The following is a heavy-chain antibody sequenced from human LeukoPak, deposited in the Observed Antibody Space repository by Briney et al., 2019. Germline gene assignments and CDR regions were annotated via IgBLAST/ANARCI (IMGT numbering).Heavy chain of an antibody. CDR3: AKELLQMAVAGQCDY. CDR1: GFTFSSYA. V-gene: IGHV3-23*01. J-gene: IGHJ4*02. D-gene: IGHD6-19*01. CDR2: ISGSGGST. Sequence: GXSLRLSCAASGFTFSSYAMSWVRQAPGKGLEWVSDISGSGGSTYYADSVKGRFTISRDNKKKTLYMQMNRLRAEDTAVYYCAKELLQMAVAGQCDYWGQGTLVTVSS.